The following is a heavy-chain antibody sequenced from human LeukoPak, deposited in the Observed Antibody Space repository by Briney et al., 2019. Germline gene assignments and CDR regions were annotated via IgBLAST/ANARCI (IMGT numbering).Heavy chain of an antibody. CDR1: GSTFTGHY. J-gene: IGHJ4*02. Sequence: ASVTVSCKASGSTFTGHYLHWVRQAPGQGLEWMGWIYCHDGGTNVAQKFQDRVTKTRDTSNTTAYMERTSLTPDDTAVYYCVRDFDCGPDYWGQGTLVTVSS. CDR2: IYCHDGGT. CDR3: VRDFDCGPDY. D-gene: IGHD3-9*01. V-gene: IGHV1-2*02.